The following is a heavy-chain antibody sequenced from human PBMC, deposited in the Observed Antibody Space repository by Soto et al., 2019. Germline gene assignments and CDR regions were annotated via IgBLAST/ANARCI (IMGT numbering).Heavy chain of an antibody. J-gene: IGHJ6*03. CDR2: INAGNGNT. CDR1: GYTFTSYA. D-gene: IGHD5-18*01. Sequence: ASVKVSCKASGYTFTSYAMHWVRQAPGQRLEWMGWINAGNGNTKYSQKFQGRVTITRDTSASTAYMELSSLRSGDTAVYYCARDMVHRYGYPSHYYYYYMDVWGKGTTVTVSS. V-gene: IGHV1-3*01. CDR3: ARDMVHRYGYPSHYYYYYMDV.